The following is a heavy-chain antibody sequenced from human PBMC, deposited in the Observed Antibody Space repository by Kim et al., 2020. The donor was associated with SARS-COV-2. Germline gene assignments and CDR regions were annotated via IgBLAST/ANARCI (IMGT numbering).Heavy chain of an antibody. CDR3: ARAEYSGSYRA. CDR2: IYYSGST. V-gene: IGHV4-59*13. CDR1: GGSISSYY. J-gene: IGHJ4*02. D-gene: IGHD1-26*01. Sequence: SETLSLTCTVSGGSISSYYWSWIRQPPGKGLEWIGYIYYSGSTNYNPSLKSRVTISVDTSKNQFSLKLSSVTAADTAVYYCARAEYSGSYRAWGQGTLVTVSS.